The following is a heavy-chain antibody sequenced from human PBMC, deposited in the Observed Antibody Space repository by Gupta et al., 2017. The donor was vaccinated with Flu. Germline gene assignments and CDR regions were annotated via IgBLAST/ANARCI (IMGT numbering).Heavy chain of an antibody. J-gene: IGHJ4*02. CDR1: GDSSSSHY. Sequence: SGDSSSSHYWSWVRQPAGKGLEWIGRINSSGSTNYNPSLNGRVTMSVDTSKMHFSLKLTSVTAADTAVYYCARDCGGTYSVWGQGTLVTVSS. V-gene: IGHV4-4*07. CDR2: INSSGST. D-gene: IGHD2-15*01. CDR3: ARDCGGTYSV.